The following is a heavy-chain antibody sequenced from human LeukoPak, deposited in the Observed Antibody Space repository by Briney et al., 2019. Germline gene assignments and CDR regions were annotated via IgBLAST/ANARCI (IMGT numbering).Heavy chain of an antibody. V-gene: IGHV3-7*03. CDR3: ARLVGDVTTWDC. D-gene: IGHD1-26*01. J-gene: IGHJ4*02. CDR1: GFSFSNYW. Sequence: GGSLRLSCTASGFSFSNYWMSWVRQAPGKGLEWVASIKQDESERYYVDSVKGRFTTSRDNAKSSLYLQMNALRGEDTAVYYCARLVGDVTTWDCWGQGTLVTVSS. CDR2: IKQDESER.